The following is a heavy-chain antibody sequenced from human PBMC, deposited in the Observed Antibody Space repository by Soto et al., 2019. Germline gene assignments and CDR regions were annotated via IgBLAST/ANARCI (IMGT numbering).Heavy chain of an antibody. J-gene: IGHJ4*02. V-gene: IGHV5-10-1*01. Sequence: GESLKISCKGSVYNFTSYWIDWVRQMPEKGLEWMGRIDPSDSYTNYSPSFQGHVTISADKTISTAYLQWSSLKASDTAMYYCARGRVAVAPLDYWGQGTLVTVSS. D-gene: IGHD6-19*01. CDR2: IDPSDSYT. CDR3: ARGRVAVAPLDY. CDR1: VYNFTSYW.